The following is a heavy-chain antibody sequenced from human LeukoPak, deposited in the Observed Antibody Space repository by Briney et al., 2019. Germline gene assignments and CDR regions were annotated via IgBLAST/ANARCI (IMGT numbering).Heavy chain of an antibody. Sequence: ASVKVSCKASGYTLTSYYLHWVRQAPGQGLEWMGIINPSGGSTSYTQKFQGRVTMTRDTSTSTVYMELSSLRSEDTAVYYCARGLSDYYYGMDVWGQGTTVTVSS. D-gene: IGHD1-26*01. CDR2: INPSGGST. V-gene: IGHV1-46*01. CDR1: GYTLTSYY. CDR3: ARGLSDYYYGMDV. J-gene: IGHJ6*02.